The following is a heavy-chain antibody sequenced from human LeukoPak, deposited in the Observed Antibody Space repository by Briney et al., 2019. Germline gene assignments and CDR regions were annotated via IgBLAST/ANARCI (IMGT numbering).Heavy chain of an antibody. Sequence: PGRSLRLSCAASGFTFSSYWMNWARQDPGKGLEWVASINHNGNVNYYVDSVKGRFTISRDNAKNSLYLQMSNLRAEDTAVYFCARGGGLDVWGQGATVTVSS. J-gene: IGHJ6*02. CDR3: ARGGGLDV. CDR1: GFTFSSYW. D-gene: IGHD3-16*01. CDR2: INHNGNVN. V-gene: IGHV3-7*03.